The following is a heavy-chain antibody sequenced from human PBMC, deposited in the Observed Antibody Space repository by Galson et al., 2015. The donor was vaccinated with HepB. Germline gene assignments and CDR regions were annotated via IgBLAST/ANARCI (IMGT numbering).Heavy chain of an antibody. V-gene: IGHV3-7*03. Sequence: SLRLSCAASGFTFSSYWMSWVRQAPGKGLEWVANIKQDGSEKYYVDSVKGRFTISRDNAKNSLYLQMNSLRAEDTAVYYCARLKELSGYVPGFDYWGQGTLVTVSS. CDR1: GFTFSSYW. J-gene: IGHJ4*02. CDR2: IKQDGSEK. D-gene: IGHD5-12*01. CDR3: ARLKELSGYVPGFDY.